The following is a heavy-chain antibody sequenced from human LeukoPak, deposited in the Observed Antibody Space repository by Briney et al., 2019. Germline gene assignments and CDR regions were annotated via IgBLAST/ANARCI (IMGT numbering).Heavy chain of an antibody. Sequence: PSETLSLTCTVSGGSISSYYWSWIRQPPGKGLEWIGYIYYSGSTNYNPSLKSRVTMSVDTSKNQFSLKLSSVTAADTAVYYCARDVWGSSDAFDIWGQGTMVTVSS. D-gene: IGHD6-6*01. CDR1: GGSISSYY. CDR3: ARDVWGSSDAFDI. J-gene: IGHJ3*02. CDR2: IYYSGST. V-gene: IGHV4-59*12.